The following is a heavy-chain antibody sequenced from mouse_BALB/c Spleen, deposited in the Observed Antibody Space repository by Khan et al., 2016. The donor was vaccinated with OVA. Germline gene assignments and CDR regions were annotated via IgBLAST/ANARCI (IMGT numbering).Heavy chain of an antibody. CDR3: TSGWCYVMDY. Sequence: VRLQQSGADLVRSGASVKLSCIASGFNIRHYYLHWVKQRPEQGLEWIGWIDPDNGDTEYDPKFQGKATMTADTSSNTAYLQLSSLTSEDTAVYYCTSGWCYVMDYWGQGTSVTVSS. V-gene: IGHV14-4*02. J-gene: IGHJ4*01. D-gene: IGHD1-1*02. CDR1: GFNIRHYY. CDR2: IDPDNGDT.